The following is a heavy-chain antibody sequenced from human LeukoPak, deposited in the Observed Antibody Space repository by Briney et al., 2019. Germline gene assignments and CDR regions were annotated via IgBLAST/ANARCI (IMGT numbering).Heavy chain of an antibody. CDR2: IQYGGTT. D-gene: IGHD3-22*01. Sequence: SETLSLTCTVSGGSISSYYWSWIRQPPGRGLVWIGHIQYGGTTNYNPSLKSRVTISVDTSKNQFSLKLSSVTAADTAVYYCARGSTARYYYDSSGYYRGAVDYWGQGTLVTISS. CDR1: GGSISSYY. V-gene: IGHV4-59*01. CDR3: ARGSTARYYYDSSGYYRGAVDY. J-gene: IGHJ4*02.